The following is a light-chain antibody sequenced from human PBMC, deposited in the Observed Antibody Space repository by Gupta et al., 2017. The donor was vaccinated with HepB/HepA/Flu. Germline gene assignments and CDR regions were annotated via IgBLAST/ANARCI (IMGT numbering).Light chain of an antibody. Sequence: EMVLTQSPGTLSLSPGERATLSCRASQNVNSDYLVWYQQKPGQAPRLLIYGASSMATGIPDRFSGGGSGTDFALTISRLEPEDFAVYYCQQDDVRAGYTFGQGTKVEIK. CDR2: GAS. CDR3: QQDDVRAGYT. CDR1: QNVNSDY. J-gene: IGKJ2*01. V-gene: IGKV3-20*01.